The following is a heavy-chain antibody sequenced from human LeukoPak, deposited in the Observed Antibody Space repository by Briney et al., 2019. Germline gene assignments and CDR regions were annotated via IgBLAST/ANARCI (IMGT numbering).Heavy chain of an antibody. CDR1: GFTFSSYG. Sequence: GGSLRLSCAASGFTFSSYGMHWVRQAPGKGLEWVAVISYDGSNKYYADSVKGRFTISRDNSKNTLYLQMNSLRAEDTAVYYCAKDRLYGATGSSDYWGQGTLVTVSS. J-gene: IGHJ4*02. V-gene: IGHV3-30*18. CDR3: AKDRLYGATGSSDY. D-gene: IGHD4/OR15-4a*01. CDR2: ISYDGSNK.